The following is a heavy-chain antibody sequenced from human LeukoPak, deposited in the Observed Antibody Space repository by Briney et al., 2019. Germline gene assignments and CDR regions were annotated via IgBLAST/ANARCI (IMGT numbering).Heavy chain of an antibody. V-gene: IGHV3-30-3*01. CDR1: GFTFSSYA. CDR2: ISYDGSNK. CDR3: ARGTAVVVTALGAFDI. D-gene: IGHD2-21*02. Sequence: GGSLRLSCAASGFTFSSYAMHWVRQAPGKGLEWVAFISYDGSNKHYADSVKGRFTISRDNSKNTLYLQMNSLRAEDTAVYYCARGTAVVVTALGAFDIWGQGTMVTVSS. J-gene: IGHJ3*02.